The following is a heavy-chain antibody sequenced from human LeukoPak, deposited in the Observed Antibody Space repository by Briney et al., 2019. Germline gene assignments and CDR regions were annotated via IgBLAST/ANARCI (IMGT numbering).Heavy chain of an antibody. J-gene: IGHJ6*03. CDR1: GYTFTSYY. D-gene: IGHD5-18*01. CDR2: INPSGGST. Sequence: GASVKVSCKASGYTFTSYYMHWVRQAPGQGLEWMGIINPSGGSTSYAQKFQGRVTMTRDTSTSTVYMELSSLRSEDTAVYYCARGASLGLPFALYYYYMDVWGKGTTVTVSS. CDR3: ARGASLGLPFALYYYYMDV. V-gene: IGHV1-46*01.